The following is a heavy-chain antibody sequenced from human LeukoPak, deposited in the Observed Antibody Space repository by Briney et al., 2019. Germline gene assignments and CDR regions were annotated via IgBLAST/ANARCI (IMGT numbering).Heavy chain of an antibody. J-gene: IGHJ4*02. CDR1: EFSVGRNH. CDR3: AAYSSLDY. D-gene: IGHD6-19*01. V-gene: IGHV3-66*01. CDR2: IYSGGST. Sequence: GGSLRLSCGASEFSVGRNHMTWVRQAPGKGLEWVSLIYSGGSTYYADSVKGRFTISRDNSKSTRYRQMNSLRAEDTAVYYCAAYSSLDYWGQGALVTVSS.